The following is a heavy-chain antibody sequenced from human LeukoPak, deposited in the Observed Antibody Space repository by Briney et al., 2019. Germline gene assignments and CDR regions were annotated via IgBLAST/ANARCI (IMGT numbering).Heavy chain of an antibody. D-gene: IGHD3-9*01. Sequence: SETLSLTCAVYGGSFSGYYWSWIRQPPGKGLEWIGEINHSGSTNYNPSLKSRVTISVDTSKNQFSLKLSSVTAADTAVYYCARGRSGLRYFDWSPNWFDPWGQGTLVTVSS. CDR1: GGSFSGYY. CDR2: INHSGST. CDR3: ARGRSGLRYFDWSPNWFDP. J-gene: IGHJ5*02. V-gene: IGHV4-34*01.